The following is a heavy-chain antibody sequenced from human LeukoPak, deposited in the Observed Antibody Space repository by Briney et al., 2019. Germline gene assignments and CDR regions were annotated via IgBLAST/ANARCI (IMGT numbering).Heavy chain of an antibody. Sequence: GGSLRLSCAASAFTFSSYAMHWVRQAPGKGLEWVAVLSYDGSNKCYADSVKGRFTISRDNSKNTLYLQMNSLRAEDTAVYYCARDSPYGDYVRYFDYWGQGTLVTVSS. D-gene: IGHD4-17*01. CDR3: ARDSPYGDYVRYFDY. V-gene: IGHV3-30-3*01. J-gene: IGHJ4*02. CDR1: AFTFSSYA. CDR2: LSYDGSNK.